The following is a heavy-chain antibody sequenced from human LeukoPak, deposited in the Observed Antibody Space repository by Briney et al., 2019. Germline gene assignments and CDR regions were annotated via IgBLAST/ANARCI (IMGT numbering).Heavy chain of an antibody. Sequence: GASVKVSCKASGYTFTSYDINWVRQATGQGLEWMGWMNPNSGNTGYAQKFQGRVTITRNTSISTAYMELRSLRSDDTAVYYCARVSRRWPDYWGQGTLVTVSS. J-gene: IGHJ4*02. D-gene: IGHD1-14*01. V-gene: IGHV1-8*03. CDR2: MNPNSGNT. CDR1: GYTFTSYD. CDR3: ARVSRRWPDY.